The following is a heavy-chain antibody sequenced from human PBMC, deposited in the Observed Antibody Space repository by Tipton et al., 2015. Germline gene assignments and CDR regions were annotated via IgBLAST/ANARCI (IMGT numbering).Heavy chain of an antibody. J-gene: IGHJ4*02. D-gene: IGHD1-26*01. CDR3: VRRARRVGSHSYPYYFDY. CDR1: GYIFTSFW. Sequence: QSGAEVKKPGESLKISCKGSGYIFTSFWIGWVRQMPGKGLEWMGTIYPGDSETRYNPSSQGQVTISADKSITTAYLQWRSLKASDTAMYYCVRRARRVGSHSYPYYFDYWGQGTLVPVSS. CDR2: IYPGDSET. V-gene: IGHV5-51*01.